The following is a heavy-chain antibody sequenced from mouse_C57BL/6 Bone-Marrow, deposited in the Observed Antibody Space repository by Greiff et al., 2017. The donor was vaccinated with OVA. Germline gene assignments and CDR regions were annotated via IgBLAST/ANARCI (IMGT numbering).Heavy chain of an antibody. Sequence: EVQLVESGGGLVQPGGSMKLSCVASGFTFSNYWMNWVRQSPEKGLEWVAQIRLKSDNYATHYAESVKGRFTISRDDSKSSVYLQMNNLRAEDTGICYCTAPLGGYFDVWGTGTTVTVSS. J-gene: IGHJ1*03. V-gene: IGHV6-3*01. CDR3: TAPLGGYFDV. CDR2: IRLKSDNYAT. CDR1: GFTFSNYW. D-gene: IGHD3-3*01.